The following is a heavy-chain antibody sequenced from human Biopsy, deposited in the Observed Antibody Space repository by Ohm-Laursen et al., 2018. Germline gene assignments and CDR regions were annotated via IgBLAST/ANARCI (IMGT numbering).Heavy chain of an antibody. CDR1: GGTFSSFG. J-gene: IGHJ4*02. CDR3: AKRGVERGRPLAY. D-gene: IGHD1-1*01. V-gene: IGHV1-69*13. CDR2: INSMFGTT. Sequence: ASVKVSCKASGGTFSSFGISWVRQAPGQGLEWMGEINSMFGTTNYAQTFQGRVTITADESTSTAYMEVSSLRSEDTAVYYCAKRGVERGRPLAYWGQGTLATVSS.